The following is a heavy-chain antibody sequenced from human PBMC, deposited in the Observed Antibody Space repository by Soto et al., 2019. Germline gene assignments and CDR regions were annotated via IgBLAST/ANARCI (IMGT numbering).Heavy chain of an antibody. CDR2: IYYRGST. CDR3: ARTWIQLWLCDY. D-gene: IGHD5-18*01. J-gene: IGHJ4*02. Sequence: QVQLQESGPGLVKPSQTLSLTCTVSGGSISSGGYYCSWIRQHPGKGLEWIGYIYYRGSTYYNPCLKSRVTISVDTSKNQVSLKVGSVTAADTAVYYCARTWIQLWLCDYWGQGTLVTVSS. V-gene: IGHV4-31*03. CDR1: GGSISSGGYY.